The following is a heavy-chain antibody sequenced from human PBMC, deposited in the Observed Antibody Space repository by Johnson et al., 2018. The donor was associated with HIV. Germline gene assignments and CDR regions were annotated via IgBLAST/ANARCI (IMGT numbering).Heavy chain of an antibody. CDR2: ISYDGSNK. V-gene: IGHV3-30-3*01. CDR1: AFTFRSYS. J-gene: IGHJ3*02. CDR3: ARVQWLILDAFDI. Sequence: QVHLVESGGGVVQPGRSLRLSCAASAFTFRSYSMHWVRQAPGKGLEWVAVISYDGSNKYYAASVKGRFTISRDNSKNTLYLQMNSLRAEDTAVYYCARVQWLILDAFDIWGRGTLVPVS. D-gene: IGHD6-19*01.